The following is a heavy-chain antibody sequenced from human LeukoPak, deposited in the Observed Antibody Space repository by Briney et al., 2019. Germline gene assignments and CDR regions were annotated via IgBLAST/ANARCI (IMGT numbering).Heavy chain of an antibody. Sequence: GGSLRLSCAASGFTFNIYAMSWVRQAPGKGLEWGSRIFGSGSSTYYADSVRGRFTISRDNSKNTLYLQMNSLRAEDTAVYYCARDAIVYTGSSPLDYWGQGTLVTVSS. V-gene: IGHV3-23*01. CDR3: ARDAIVYTGSSPLDY. CDR1: GFTFNIYA. D-gene: IGHD6-13*01. J-gene: IGHJ4*02. CDR2: IFGSGSST.